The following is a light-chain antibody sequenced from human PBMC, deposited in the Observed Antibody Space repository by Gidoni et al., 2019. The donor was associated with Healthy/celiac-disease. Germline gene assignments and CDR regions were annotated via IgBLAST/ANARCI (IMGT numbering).Light chain of an antibody. Sequence: SYELTPPPSVSVSPGQTASITCSGDKLGDKYACWYQQKPGQSPVLVIYQDSKRPSGIPERFSGSNSGNTATLTISGTQAMDEADYYCQAWDSSTAFWVFGGGTKLTVL. J-gene: IGLJ3*02. CDR2: QDS. CDR1: KLGDKY. V-gene: IGLV3-1*01. CDR3: QAWDSSTAFWV.